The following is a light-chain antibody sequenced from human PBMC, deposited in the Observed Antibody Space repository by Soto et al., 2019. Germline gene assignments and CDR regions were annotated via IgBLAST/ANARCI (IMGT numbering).Light chain of an antibody. CDR2: DAS. CDR1: QSIGTY. V-gene: IGKV3-11*01. Sequence: EILLTQSPAALSLSPGDRATLSCRASQSIGTYLAWYQQKPGQAPRLLIYDASNRATGIPARFSGSGSGTDFTLTISSLEPEDFAVYFCQHRSNSPPTLTFGQGTKVEIK. CDR3: QHRSNSPPTLT. J-gene: IGKJ1*01.